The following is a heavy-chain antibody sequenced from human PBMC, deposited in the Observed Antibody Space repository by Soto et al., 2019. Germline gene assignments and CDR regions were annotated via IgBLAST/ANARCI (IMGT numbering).Heavy chain of an antibody. CDR2: ITPIYPTT. V-gene: IGHV1-69*13. CDR1: VGTFYTYT. CDR3: ARIHRYSFPTSDDLDS. Sequence: AXVRVSCAASVGTFYTYTFSWVRQSPGQGLEWMGSITPIYPTTNYAEKFQGRLTVTADGSTNTAYMELNSLTSDDTAVYYCARIHRYSFPTSDDLDSWGQGTLVTVSS. J-gene: IGHJ4*02. D-gene: IGHD5-18*01.